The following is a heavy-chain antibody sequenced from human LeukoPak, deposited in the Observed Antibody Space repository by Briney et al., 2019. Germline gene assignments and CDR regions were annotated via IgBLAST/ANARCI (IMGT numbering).Heavy chain of an antibody. CDR1: GFTFSSYW. J-gene: IGHJ4*02. CDR2: IKQDGSEK. Sequence: GGSLRLSCAASGFTFSSYWMSWVRQAPGKGLEWVANIKQDGSEKYYVDSVKGRFTISRDNAKNSLYLQMNSLRAEDTAVYYCARERGGVWLQCFDYWGQGTLVTVSS. D-gene: IGHD5-24*01. CDR3: ARERGGVWLQCFDY. V-gene: IGHV3-7*01.